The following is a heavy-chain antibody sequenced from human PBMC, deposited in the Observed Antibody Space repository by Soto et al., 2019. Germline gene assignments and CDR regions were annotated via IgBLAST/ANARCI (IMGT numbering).Heavy chain of an antibody. D-gene: IGHD5-12*01. CDR3: ATSIVSYVDIVSSTTRGYFDH. Sequence: PGESLKISCEGSGYNFNTYWIGWVRQMPGKGLEWMALIYPGDSDTRYSPSFEGQVTLSVDRSISTAYLQWSSLKASDTAIYYCATSIVSYVDIVSSTTRGYFDHWGQGTLVTVSS. V-gene: IGHV5-51*01. CDR1: GYNFNTYW. CDR2: IYPGDSDT. J-gene: IGHJ4*02.